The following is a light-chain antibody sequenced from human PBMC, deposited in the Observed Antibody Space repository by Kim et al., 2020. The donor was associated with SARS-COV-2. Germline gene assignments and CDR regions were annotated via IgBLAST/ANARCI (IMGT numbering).Light chain of an antibody. CDR3: QQYYSYPPT. V-gene: IGKV1-16*02. CDR2: AAS. Sequence: ASVGDRVTITCRASQGIGSYLDWFQQKPGKAPQSLIYAASSLHSGVPSKFSGSGSGTDFTLTISSLQPEDFATYYCQQYYSYPPTFGQGTRLEIK. J-gene: IGKJ5*01. CDR1: QGIGSY.